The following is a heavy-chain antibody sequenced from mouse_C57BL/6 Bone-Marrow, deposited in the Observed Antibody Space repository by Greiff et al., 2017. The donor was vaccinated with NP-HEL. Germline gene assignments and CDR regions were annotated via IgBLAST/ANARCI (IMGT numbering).Heavy chain of an antibody. D-gene: IGHD1-1*01. Sequence: VQLQQSGPELVKPGDSVKISCKASGYSFTGYFMNWVMQSHGKSLEWIGRINPYNGDTFYNQKFKGKATLTVDKSSSTAHMELRRLTSEDSAVYYCARYGYYGSSYAMDYWGQGTSVTVSS. CDR3: ARYGYYGSSYAMDY. CDR2: INPYNGDT. V-gene: IGHV1-20*01. J-gene: IGHJ4*01. CDR1: GYSFTGYF.